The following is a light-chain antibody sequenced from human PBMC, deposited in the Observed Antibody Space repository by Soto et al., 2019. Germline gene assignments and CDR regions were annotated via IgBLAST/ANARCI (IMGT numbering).Light chain of an antibody. CDR1: QSVLYSSNNKNY. Sequence: DIVMTQSPDSLAVSLGERATINCKSSQSVLYSSNNKNYLAWYQQKPGQPPKLLIYWASTRESGVPDRFSGSGSGTDFTLTISSLQAEDVAVYYCQQYYSNPPVFGQGTKLEIK. CDR2: WAS. CDR3: QQYYSNPPV. V-gene: IGKV4-1*01. J-gene: IGKJ2*01.